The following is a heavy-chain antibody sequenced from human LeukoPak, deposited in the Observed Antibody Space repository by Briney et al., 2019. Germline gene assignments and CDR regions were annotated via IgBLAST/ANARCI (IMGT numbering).Heavy chain of an antibody. CDR1: GGSFSGYY. CDR3: ARGSGYDFWSGLRSYYYYYMDV. J-gene: IGHJ6*03. V-gene: IGHV4-34*01. CDR2: INHSGST. D-gene: IGHD3-3*01. Sequence: PSETLSLTCAVYGGSFSGYYWSWIRQPPGKGLEWIGEINHSGSTNYNPSLKSRVTISVDTSKNQFSLKLSSMTAADTAVYYCARGSGYDFWSGLRSYYYYYMDVWGKGTTVTVSS.